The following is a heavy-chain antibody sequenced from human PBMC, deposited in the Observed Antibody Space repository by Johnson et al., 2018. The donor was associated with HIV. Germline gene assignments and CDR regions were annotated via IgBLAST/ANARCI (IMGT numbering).Heavy chain of an antibody. CDR2: INWNGGST. D-gene: IGHD6-13*01. V-gene: IGHV3-20*04. J-gene: IGHJ3*01. CDR1: GFTFDDYG. CDR3: ARDGESQQLPLGDAFDV. Sequence: VQLVESGGGVVRPGGSLRLSCAASGFTFDDYGMSWVRQAPGKGLEWVSGINWNGGSTGYADSVKGRFTISRDNAKNSLYLQMNSLRAEDTAMYYCARDGESQQLPLGDAFDVWGQGTMVTVSS.